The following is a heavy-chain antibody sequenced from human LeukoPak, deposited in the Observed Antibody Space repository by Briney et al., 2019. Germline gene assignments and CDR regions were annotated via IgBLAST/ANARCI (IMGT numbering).Heavy chain of an antibody. D-gene: IGHD2-2*01. CDR2: FDPEDGET. CDR3: ARGDPPRYCSSTSCYNWFDP. Sequence: ASVKVSRKVSGYTLTQLSMHWVRQAPGKGLEGMGGFDPEDGETIYAQKFQGRVTMTEDTSTDTAYMELSSLRSEDTAVYYCARGDPPRYCSSTSCYNWFDPWGQGTLVTVSS. V-gene: IGHV1-24*01. CDR1: GYTLTQLS. J-gene: IGHJ5*02.